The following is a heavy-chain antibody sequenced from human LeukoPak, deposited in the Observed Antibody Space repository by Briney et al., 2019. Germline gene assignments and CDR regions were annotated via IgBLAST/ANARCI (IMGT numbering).Heavy chain of an antibody. CDR3: SRGGYGDYNNWFDP. V-gene: IGHV3-33*01. CDR1: GFTFSSFG. D-gene: IGHD4-17*01. J-gene: IGHJ5*02. Sequence: PGGSLRLSCAASGFTFSSFGMHWVRQAPGKGLEWVADIWYNRSNKYYAESVKGRFTISRDNSKNTLYLQMNSLRAEDTAVYYCSRGGYGDYNNWFDPWGQGTLVIVSS. CDR2: IWYNRSNK.